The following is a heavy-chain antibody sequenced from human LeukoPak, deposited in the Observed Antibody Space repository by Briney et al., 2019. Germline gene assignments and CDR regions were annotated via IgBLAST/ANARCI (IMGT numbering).Heavy chain of an antibody. CDR1: GDSVSRNITA. CDR2: TYYRSKWYH. V-gene: IGHV6-1*01. D-gene: IGHD3-10*01. CDR3: ARGYYMDV. J-gene: IGHJ6*03. Sequence: SQTLSLTCAISGDSVSRNITAWNWLRQSPSRGLEWLGRTYYRSKWYHDYAVSVKSRITINPATSKNQFSLQLNSVTPEDTAVYYCARGYYMDVWGKGTTVTVSS.